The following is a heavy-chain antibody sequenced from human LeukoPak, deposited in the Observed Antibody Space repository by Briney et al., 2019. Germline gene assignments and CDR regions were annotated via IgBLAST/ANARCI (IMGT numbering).Heavy chain of an antibody. J-gene: IGHJ4*02. V-gene: IGHV4-59*04. CDR2: IYYSGTT. Sequence: PSETLSLTCTVSGGSISSYYWSWIRQPPGKGLEWIGSIYYSGTTYYSSSLKSRVIISVDTSKNQFSLKLSSVTATDTAVYYCARHEAQDFDYWGQGTLVTVSS. CDR1: GGSISSYY. CDR3: ARHEAQDFDY.